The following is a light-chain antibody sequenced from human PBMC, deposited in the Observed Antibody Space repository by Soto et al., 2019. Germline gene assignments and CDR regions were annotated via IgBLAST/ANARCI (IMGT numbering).Light chain of an antibody. J-gene: IGKJ2*01. V-gene: IGKV2-28*01. Sequence: IVMTQSPLSLPFTPGEPASISCRSSQTLLHSNGYNYLDWYLQKPGQSPQLLIYLGSNRASGVPDRFSGSGSGTDFTLKISRVEAEDVGVYYCMQALQTPRTFGQGTKLEIK. CDR1: QTLLHSNGYNY. CDR3: MQALQTPRT. CDR2: LGS.